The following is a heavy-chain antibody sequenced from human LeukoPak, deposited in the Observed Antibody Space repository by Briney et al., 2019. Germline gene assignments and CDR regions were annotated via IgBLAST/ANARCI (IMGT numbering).Heavy chain of an antibody. Sequence: ASVKVSCKASGYIFIGYYLHWVRQAPGQGLEWMGWINPNSGGANYAQKFQGRVTMTRDTSSSTAFMELSGLTSDDTAVYYCARDDDRIHPDAFNLWGQGTTVTVSS. V-gene: IGHV1-2*02. D-gene: IGHD3-16*01. CDR1: GYIFIGYY. CDR3: ARDDDRIHPDAFNL. J-gene: IGHJ3*01. CDR2: INPNSGGA.